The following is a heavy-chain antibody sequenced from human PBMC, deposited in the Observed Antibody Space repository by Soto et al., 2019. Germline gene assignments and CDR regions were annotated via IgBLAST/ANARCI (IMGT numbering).Heavy chain of an antibody. J-gene: IGHJ6*02. V-gene: IGHV1-18*01. CDR1: GYIFVNYV. D-gene: IGHD3-16*01. Sequence: QVQMVQSGDEVKKPGASVKVSCKASGYIFVNYVIAWVRQAPGQGLEWMGWISTYTGNTHSATKVQGRHTMTTDTSTSTAYMDQGSMTSDDTAVYYCVMVDNYVTPTPQDVWGQGTTVTVSS. CDR2: ISTYTGNT. CDR3: VMVDNYVTPTPQDV.